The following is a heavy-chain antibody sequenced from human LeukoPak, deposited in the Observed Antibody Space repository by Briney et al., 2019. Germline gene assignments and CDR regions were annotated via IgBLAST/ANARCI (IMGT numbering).Heavy chain of an antibody. D-gene: IGHD4-23*01. Sequence: SETLSLTCAVSGGSFFGYHWTWIRQPPGKGLEWIGEINHRGITNYNPSLKSRVTISVDTSKNQFSLRLRSVTAADTAVYYCARDPTTVITTPYYFDDWGQGTLVTVSS. CDR3: ARDPTTVITTPYYFDD. V-gene: IGHV4-34*01. CDR2: INHRGIT. J-gene: IGHJ4*02. CDR1: GGSFFGYH.